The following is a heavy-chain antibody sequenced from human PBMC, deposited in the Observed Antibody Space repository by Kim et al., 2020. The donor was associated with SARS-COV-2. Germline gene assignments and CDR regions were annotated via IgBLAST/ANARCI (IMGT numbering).Heavy chain of an antibody. J-gene: IGHJ4*02. Sequence: GGSLRLSCAASGFTFSSYGMHWVRQAPGKGLEWVAVIWYDGSNKYYADSVKGRFTISRDNSKNTLYLQMNSLRAEDTAVYYCAREYSSSWYGPSRVLGYWGQGTLVTVSS. CDR3: AREYSSSWYGPSRVLGY. CDR2: IWYDGSNK. CDR1: GFTFSSYG. V-gene: IGHV3-33*01. D-gene: IGHD6-13*01.